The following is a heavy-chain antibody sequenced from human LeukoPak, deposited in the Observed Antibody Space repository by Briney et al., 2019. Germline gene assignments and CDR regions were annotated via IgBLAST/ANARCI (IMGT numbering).Heavy chain of an antibody. Sequence: SETLSLTCTVSGGSISSYYWSWIRQPAGKGLEWIGRIYTSGSTSYNPSLKSRVTMSVDTSKNQFSLKLSSVTAADTAVYYCARDAYDYVWGSYRQYFDYWGQGTLVTVSS. CDR3: ARDAYDYVWGSYRQYFDY. D-gene: IGHD3-16*02. V-gene: IGHV4-4*07. CDR1: GGSISSYY. J-gene: IGHJ4*02. CDR2: IYTSGST.